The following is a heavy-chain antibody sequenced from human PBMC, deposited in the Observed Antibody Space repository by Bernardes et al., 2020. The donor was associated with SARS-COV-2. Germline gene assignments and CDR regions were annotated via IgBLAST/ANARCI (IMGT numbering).Heavy chain of an antibody. V-gene: IGHV3-74*01. D-gene: IGHD6-19*01. CDR1: GFTFNNYW. Sequence: GGSLRLSCAASGFTFNNYWMHWVRQVPGKGLVWVSRINSGGSSTSYADSVKGRFTISRDNSKNTVYVQMKSLRAEDTAIYYCAKPPHSSGWLLQDGPPLSFDTWGQGTLVTVSS. CDR3: AKPPHSSGWLLQDGPPLSFDT. CDR2: INSGGSST. J-gene: IGHJ4*02.